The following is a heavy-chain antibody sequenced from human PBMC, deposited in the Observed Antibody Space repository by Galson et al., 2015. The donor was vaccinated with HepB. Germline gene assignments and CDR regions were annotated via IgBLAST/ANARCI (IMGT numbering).Heavy chain of an antibody. Sequence: TLSLTCTVSGGSISSGGYYWSWIRQHPGKGLEWIGYIYYSGSTYYNPSLKSRVTISVDTSKNQFSLKLSSVTAADTAVYYCARASTARIAAAGPVDYWGQGTLVTVSS. J-gene: IGHJ4*02. CDR2: IYYSGST. V-gene: IGHV4-31*03. CDR1: GGSISSGGYY. CDR3: ARASTARIAAAGPVDY. D-gene: IGHD6-13*01.